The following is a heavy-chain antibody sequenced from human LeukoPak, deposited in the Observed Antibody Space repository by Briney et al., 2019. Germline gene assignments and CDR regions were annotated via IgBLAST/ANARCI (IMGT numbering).Heavy chain of an antibody. CDR1: NYSISSGYY. D-gene: IGHD6-19*01. CDR2: IDHSGST. J-gene: IGHJ4*02. CDR3: ARGGKWLYYFDY. Sequence: SETLSLTYTVSNYSISSGYYWGWIRQPPGKGLEWIGSIDHSGSTYCNPSLKSRVTISVDTSKNQFSLKLTSVTAADTAVYYCARGGKWLYYFDYWGQGTLVTVSS. V-gene: IGHV4-38-2*02.